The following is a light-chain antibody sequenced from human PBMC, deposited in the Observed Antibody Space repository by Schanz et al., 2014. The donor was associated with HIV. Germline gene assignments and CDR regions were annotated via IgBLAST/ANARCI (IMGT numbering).Light chain of an antibody. J-gene: IGKJ2*01. CDR3: LQYNDDVYT. CDR1: QSISNY. CDR2: TAS. V-gene: IGKV1-5*03. Sequence: DIQMTQSPSTLSASVGDRVTISCRASQSISNYLAWYQQKPGKAPKLLIHTASSLESGVPSRFSASGSGTELSLAISSLQPDDFATYYCLQYNDDVYTFGQGTKLEI.